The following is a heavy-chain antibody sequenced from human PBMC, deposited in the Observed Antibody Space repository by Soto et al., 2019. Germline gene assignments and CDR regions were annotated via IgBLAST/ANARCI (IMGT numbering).Heavy chain of an antibody. J-gene: IGHJ6*02. Sequence: SETLSLTCTVSGGSISSYYWSWIRQPPGKGLEWIGYIYYGGSTNYNPSLKSRVTISVDTSKNQFSLKLSSVTAADTAVYYCARRGVGATDYYYYGMDVWGQGTTVTVSS. V-gene: IGHV4-59*01. CDR1: GGSISSYY. CDR2: IYYGGST. CDR3: ARRGVGATDYYYYGMDV. D-gene: IGHD1-26*01.